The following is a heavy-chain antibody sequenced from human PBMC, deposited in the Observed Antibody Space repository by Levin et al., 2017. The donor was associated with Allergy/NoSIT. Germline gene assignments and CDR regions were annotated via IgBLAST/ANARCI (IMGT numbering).Heavy chain of an antibody. CDR1: GFTFRSHG. Sequence: GGSLRLSCAATGFTFRSHGIHWVRRAPGKGLEWVTLISYDGSIKYYIDSVRGRFTISRDNSKDTVYLQMNSLRVEDTAVYYCANFVGDDNSGYFFYWGQGTLVTVSS. V-gene: IGHV3-30*18. CDR2: ISYDGSIK. J-gene: IGHJ4*02. D-gene: IGHD3-22*01. CDR3: ANFVGDDNSGYFFY.